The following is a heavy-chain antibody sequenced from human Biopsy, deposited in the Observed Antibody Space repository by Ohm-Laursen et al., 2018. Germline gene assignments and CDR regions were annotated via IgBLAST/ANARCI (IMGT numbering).Heavy chain of an antibody. J-gene: IGHJ5*02. CDR1: GGSISSSSTYY. V-gene: IGHV4-39*01. Sequence: SDTLSLTCTVSGGSISSSSTYYWAWLRQPPGKGLEWIGSIYNTETTFYNPSLKSRVTRSIDTSTNQFSLKVSSVTAADTALYFCARHPTGFWFDPWGHGTLVTVSS. CDR3: ARHPTGFWFDP. CDR2: IYNTETT.